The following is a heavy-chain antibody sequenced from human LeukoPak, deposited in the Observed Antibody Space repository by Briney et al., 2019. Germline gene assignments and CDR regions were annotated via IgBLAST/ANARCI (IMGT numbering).Heavy chain of an antibody. D-gene: IGHD3-9*01. CDR3: ARRGTASLRYFDWLSPGPFDY. Sequence: SETLSLTCAVYGGSFSGNYWSWIRQPPGEGLEWIGEINHSGSTNYNPSLKSRVTISVDTSKNQFSLKLSSVTAADTAVYYCARRGTASLRYFDWLSPGPFDYWGQGTLVTVSS. CDR1: GGSFSGNY. V-gene: IGHV4-34*01. J-gene: IGHJ4*02. CDR2: INHSGST.